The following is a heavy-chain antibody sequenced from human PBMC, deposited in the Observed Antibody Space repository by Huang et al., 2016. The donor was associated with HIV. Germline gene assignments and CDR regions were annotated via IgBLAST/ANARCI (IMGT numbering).Heavy chain of an antibody. CDR2: KSIDGGNK. Sequence: QVQLVESGGGVVRPGRSLRLSCAASGFTFSNPGMHWVRQDPAKVPEWVKRKSIDGGNKYYSDSVKGRFTISRDNSKNTLFLQMNSLIPDDTALFYCASSPFWGSGPASFFDYWGPGTLVTVPS. D-gene: IGHD6-25*01. V-gene: IGHV3-30*03. J-gene: IGHJ4*02. CDR3: ASSPFWGSGPASFFDY. CDR1: GFTFSNPG.